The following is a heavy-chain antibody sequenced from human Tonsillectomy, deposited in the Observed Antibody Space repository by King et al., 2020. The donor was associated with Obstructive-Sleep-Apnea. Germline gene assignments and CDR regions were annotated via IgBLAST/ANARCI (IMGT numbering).Heavy chain of an antibody. CDR2: IYHSGST. J-gene: IGHJ4*02. D-gene: IGHD3-10*01. Sequence: QLQESGPGLVKPSETLSLTCTVSGYSISSGYYWGWIRPPPGKGLEWIGSIYHSGSTYYNPSLKSRVTISVDTSKNQFSLKLSSVTAADTAVYYCARGTYYYGSGSYYHDYWGQGTLVTVSS. CDR3: ARGTYYYGSGSYYHDY. V-gene: IGHV4-38-2*02. CDR1: GYSISSGYY.